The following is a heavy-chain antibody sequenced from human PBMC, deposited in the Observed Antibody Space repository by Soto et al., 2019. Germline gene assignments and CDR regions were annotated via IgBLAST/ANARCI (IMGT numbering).Heavy chain of an antibody. Sequence: LXLSFAASCFTVSINYMSWVRQAPGKGLEWVSVIYSGGSTYYADSVKGRFTISRDSAKNTLYLQMNGLSAEDTAIYYCTKDTFGAWDSWGQGTLVTVS. CDR3: TKDTFGAWDS. CDR2: IYSGGST. J-gene: IGHJ4*02. V-gene: IGHV3-53*01. D-gene: IGHD3-10*01. CDR1: CFTVSINY.